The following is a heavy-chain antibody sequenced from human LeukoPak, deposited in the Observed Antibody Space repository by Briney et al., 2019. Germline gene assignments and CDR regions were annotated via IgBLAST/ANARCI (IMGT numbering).Heavy chain of an antibody. D-gene: IGHD6-25*01. V-gene: IGHV3-74*01. Sequence: GGGLRLSCAASGFTLSSYWMNWVRPAPGKGLVWVSRISDDGGSTTYADSVKGRFTISRDNAKNTLYLQMNSLRAEDTAVYYCTSLRLEDYWGQGTLVTVSS. J-gene: IGHJ4*02. CDR3: TSLRLEDY. CDR2: ISDDGGST. CDR1: GFTLSSYW.